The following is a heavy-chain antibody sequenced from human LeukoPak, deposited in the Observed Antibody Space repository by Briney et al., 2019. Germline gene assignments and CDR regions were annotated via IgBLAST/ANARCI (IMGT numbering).Heavy chain of an antibody. J-gene: IGHJ3*02. Sequence: PGGSLRLSCAASGFTFSHYGIHWVRQAPGKGLEWVAVIWYDGSNERYADSVKGRFIISRDNSKNTMYLQMDSLRAEDTAVYYCARSRKSFLEVADWIFHAFDIWGQGTMVTVSS. V-gene: IGHV3-33*08. CDR3: ARSRKSFLEVADWIFHAFDI. CDR2: IWYDGSNE. D-gene: IGHD6-19*01. CDR1: GFTFSHYG.